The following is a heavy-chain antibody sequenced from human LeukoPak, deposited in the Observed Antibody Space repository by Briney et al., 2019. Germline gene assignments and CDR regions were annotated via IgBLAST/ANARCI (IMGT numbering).Heavy chain of an antibody. D-gene: IGHD1-26*01. CDR2: IKQDGSEK. Sequence: GGSLRLSCAASGFTFSSYWMTWVRQAPGKGLEWVANIKQDGSEKYYVDSVKGRFTISRDNAKNSLYLQMNSLRAEDTAVYYCASEPGSYYFDYWGQGTLVTVSS. CDR3: ASEPGSYYFDY. J-gene: IGHJ4*02. V-gene: IGHV3-7*01. CDR1: GFTFSSYW.